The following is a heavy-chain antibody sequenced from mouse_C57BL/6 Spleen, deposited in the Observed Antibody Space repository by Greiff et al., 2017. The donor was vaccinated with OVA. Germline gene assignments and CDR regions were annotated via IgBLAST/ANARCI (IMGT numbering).Heavy chain of an antibody. V-gene: IGHV1-47*01. CDR1: GYTFTTYP. CDR3: ANGYSNYLSWFAY. CDR2: FHPNNDDT. Sequence: QVQLQQSGAELVKPGASVKMSCKASGYTFTTYPIEWMKQNHGKSLEWIGNFHPNNDDTKYNEKFKGKATLTVEKSSSTVYLELSRLTTDDSAVYYLANGYSNYLSWFAYWGQGTLVTVSA. D-gene: IGHD2-5*01. J-gene: IGHJ3*01.